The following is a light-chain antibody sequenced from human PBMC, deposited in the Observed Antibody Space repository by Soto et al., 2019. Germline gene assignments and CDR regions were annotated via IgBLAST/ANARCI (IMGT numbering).Light chain of an antibody. CDR1: NIGSQS. J-gene: IGLJ1*01. Sequence: SYELAQPPSVSVAPGQTDRITCGGNNIGSQSVRWYQQKPGQAPVLVVYDDADLPSGFPERFSGSKSGNMATLTISRVEAGDEADYDGQVCERNSGVVFGIGTKFTV. CDR3: QVCERNSGVV. CDR2: DDA. V-gene: IGLV3-21*02.